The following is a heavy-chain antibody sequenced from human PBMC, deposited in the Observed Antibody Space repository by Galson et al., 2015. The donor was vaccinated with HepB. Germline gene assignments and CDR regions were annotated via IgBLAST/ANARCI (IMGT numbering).Heavy chain of an antibody. Sequence: SLRLSCAASGFTVSSIYMNWVRQAPGKGLEWVSVIYSGGSTYYADSVKGRFTISRDNSKNTLYLQMNSLRAGDTAVYYCATEGYYYGSGSRITRNAFDIWGQGKMVTVSS. CDR3: ATEGYYYGSGSRITRNAFDI. CDR2: IYSGGST. D-gene: IGHD3-10*01. CDR1: GFTVSSIY. J-gene: IGHJ3*02. V-gene: IGHV3-66*01.